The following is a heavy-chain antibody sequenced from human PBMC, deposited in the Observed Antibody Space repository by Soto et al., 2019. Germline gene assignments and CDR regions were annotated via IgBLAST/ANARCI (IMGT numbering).Heavy chain of an antibody. D-gene: IGHD6-19*01. CDR1: GFTFSSYG. J-gene: IGHJ4*02. CDR3: AREGVAGILRSYFDY. Sequence: GGSLRLSCAASGFTFSSYGMHWVRQAPGKGLEWVAVIWYDGSNKYYADSVKGRFTISRDNSKNTLYLQMNSLRAEDTAVYYCAREGVAGILRSYFDYWGQGTLVTVSS. CDR2: IWYDGSNK. V-gene: IGHV3-33*01.